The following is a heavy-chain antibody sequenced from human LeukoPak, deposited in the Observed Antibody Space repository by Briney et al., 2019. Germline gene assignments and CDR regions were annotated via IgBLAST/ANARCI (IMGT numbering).Heavy chain of an antibody. Sequence: GGSLRLSCAASGFTFSSYWMHWVRQAPGKGLVWVSRINSDGSSTSYADSVKGRFTISRDNAKNTLYLQMNSLRAEDTAVYYCAKDRIVRGYYGMDVWGQGTTVTVSS. D-gene: IGHD3-10*02. CDR2: INSDGSST. J-gene: IGHJ6*02. CDR1: GFTFSSYW. CDR3: AKDRIVRGYYGMDV. V-gene: IGHV3-74*01.